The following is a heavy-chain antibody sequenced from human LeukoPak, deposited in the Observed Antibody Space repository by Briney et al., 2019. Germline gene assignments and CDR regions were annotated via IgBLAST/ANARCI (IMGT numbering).Heavy chain of an antibody. Sequence: RSLRLSCAASGFTFSSYAMHWVRQAPGKGLEWVAVISYDGSNKYYADSVKGRFTISRDNSKNTLYLQMNSLRAEDTAVYYCARDYDFPYWGQGTLVTVSS. D-gene: IGHD3-3*01. CDR1: GFTFSSYA. J-gene: IGHJ4*02. CDR2: ISYDGSNK. CDR3: ARDYDFPY. V-gene: IGHV3-30-3*01.